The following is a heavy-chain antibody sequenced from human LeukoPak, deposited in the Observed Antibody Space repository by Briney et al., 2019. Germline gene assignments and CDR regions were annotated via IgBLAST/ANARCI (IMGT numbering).Heavy chain of an antibody. CDR3: AKYLSASPFDY. V-gene: IGHV3-23*01. CDR1: GFTFSGYA. Sequence: PGGSLRLSCAASGFTFSGYAMSWVRQAPGKRLEWVSVIGGSVASTFYADSVKGRFTISRDNSKNTVFLQMNSLRAEDTAVYYCAKYLSASPFDYWGQGTLVTVSS. CDR2: IGGSVAST. J-gene: IGHJ4*02. D-gene: IGHD2-2*01.